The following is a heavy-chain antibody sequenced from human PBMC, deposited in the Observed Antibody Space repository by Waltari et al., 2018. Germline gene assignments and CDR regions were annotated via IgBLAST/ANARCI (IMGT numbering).Heavy chain of an antibody. CDR3: ASSGSGSYYGRYYYYYGMDV. CDR2: INAGNGNT. V-gene: IGHV1-3*01. J-gene: IGHJ6*02. Sequence: QVQLVQSGAEVKKPGASVKVSCKASGYTFTSYAMHWVRQAPGQRLEWMGWINAGNGNTKYSQKFQGRVTITRDTSASTAYMELSSLRSEDTAVYYCASSGSGSYYGRYYYYYGMDVWGQGTTVTVSS. D-gene: IGHD3-10*01. CDR1: GYTFTSYA.